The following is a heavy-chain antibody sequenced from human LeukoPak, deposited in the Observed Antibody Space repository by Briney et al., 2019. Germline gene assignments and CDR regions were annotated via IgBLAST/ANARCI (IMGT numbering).Heavy chain of an antibody. J-gene: IGHJ3*02. CDR2: IIPIFGTA. D-gene: IGHD5-24*01. Sequence: ASVKVSCKASGGPFSSYAISWVRQAPGQGLEWMGGIIPIFGTANYAQKLQGRVTITADESTSTAYMELSSLRSEDTAVYYCARDLENGYIDPDDAFDIWGQGTMVTVSS. CDR1: GGPFSSYA. CDR3: ARDLENGYIDPDDAFDI. V-gene: IGHV1-69*01.